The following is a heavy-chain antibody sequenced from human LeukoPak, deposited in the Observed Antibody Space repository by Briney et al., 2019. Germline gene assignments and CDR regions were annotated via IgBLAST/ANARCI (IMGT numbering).Heavy chain of an antibody. CDR1: GFTFSSYS. V-gene: IGHV3-21*06. Sequence: GGSLRLSCAASGFTFSSYSMNWVRQAPGKGLGWVSSISSSSSYIYYADSVRGRFTISRDNANNVLYLQMNSLRAEDTAVYYCARDPTYYLRYGYFDSWGQGTLVTVSS. J-gene: IGHJ4*02. CDR2: ISSSSSYI. D-gene: IGHD1-26*01. CDR3: ARDPTYYLRYGYFDS.